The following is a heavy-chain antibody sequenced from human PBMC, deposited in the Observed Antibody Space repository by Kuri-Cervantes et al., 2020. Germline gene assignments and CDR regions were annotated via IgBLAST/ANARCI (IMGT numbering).Heavy chain of an antibody. CDR2: IKQDGSEK. Sequence: GESLKISCAASGFTFSSYWMSWVRQAPGKGLEWVANIKQDGSEKYYVDSVKGRFTISRDNAKNSLYLQMNSLRTEDTAVYYCAREFENSSGYNWFDPWGQGTLVTVSS. CDR3: AREFENSSGYNWFDP. V-gene: IGHV3-7*01. CDR1: GFTFSSYW. D-gene: IGHD6-19*01. J-gene: IGHJ5*02.